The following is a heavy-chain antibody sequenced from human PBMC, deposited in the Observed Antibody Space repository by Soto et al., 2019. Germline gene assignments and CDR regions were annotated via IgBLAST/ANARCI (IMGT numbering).Heavy chain of an antibody. CDR2: VNPNSGNT. CDR1: GYTFTSYY. CDR3: ARGRWITFGGVIVNSLGY. V-gene: IGHV1-8*01. D-gene: IGHD3-16*02. Sequence: ASVKVSCKGSGYTFTSYYMNWVRHATGQGRAGMGGVNPNSGNTGYAQKSQGRVTMTMNTSISTAYMELSSLRAEDTAVYYCARGRWITFGGVIVNSLGYWGQGTLVTVSS. J-gene: IGHJ4*02.